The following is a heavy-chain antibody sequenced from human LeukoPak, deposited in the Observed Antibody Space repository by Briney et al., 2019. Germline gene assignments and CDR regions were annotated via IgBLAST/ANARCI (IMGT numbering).Heavy chain of an antibody. D-gene: IGHD3-3*01. CDR3: ARGWERIFGVVPPGVSYYYGMDV. J-gene: IGHJ6*02. Sequence: SVKVSCKVSGYTLTELSMHWVRQAPGKGLEWMGGIIPIFGTANYAQKFQGRVTITADESTSTAYMELSSLRSEDTAVYYCARGWERIFGVVPPGVSYYYGMDVWGQGTTVTVSS. CDR1: GYTLTELS. V-gene: IGHV1-69*13. CDR2: IIPIFGTA.